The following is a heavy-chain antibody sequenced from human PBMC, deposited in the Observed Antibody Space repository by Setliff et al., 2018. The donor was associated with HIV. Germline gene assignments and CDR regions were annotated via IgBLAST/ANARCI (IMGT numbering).Heavy chain of an antibody. J-gene: IGHJ3*01. CDR3: ARGISPPDALDL. CDR2: ISAYNGNV. Sequence: ASVKVSCKASGYTFTSFGVSWLRRAPGQGLEWMGWISAYNGNVKFGRRFQGRVIMTTETPTMTAYMELKSLRSDDTAVYYCARGISPPDALDLWGQGTMVTVSS. CDR1: GYTFTSFG. V-gene: IGHV1-18*01.